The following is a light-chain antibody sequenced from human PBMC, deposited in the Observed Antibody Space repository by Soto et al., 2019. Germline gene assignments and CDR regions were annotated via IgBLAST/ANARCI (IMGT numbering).Light chain of an antibody. V-gene: IGKV1-9*01. J-gene: IGKJ4*01. CDR3: QQLNTYPLT. Sequence: DIQLTQSPSFLSASVGDRVTITCRASQGISSYLAWYQQEPGKAPKLLNYALSTLQSGVPSRFSGSGSGTEFPLTISRLQPEDFATYYCQQLNTYPLTFGGGTKVEIK. CDR1: QGISSY. CDR2: ALS.